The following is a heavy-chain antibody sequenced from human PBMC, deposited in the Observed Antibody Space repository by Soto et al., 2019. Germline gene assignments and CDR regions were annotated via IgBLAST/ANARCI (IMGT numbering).Heavy chain of an antibody. V-gene: IGHV1-69*02. J-gene: IGHJ3*01. CDR1: GGTFSTYT. Sequence: QVHLEQSGAEVKKPGSSVKVSCKAAGGTFSTYTLIWVRQAPGQGLEWMGRISPMLTVTNSAQKFQGRVTLTADKSTSTAFMELTSLTSDDTAVYYCSIGSWSAETFDFWGQGTMVTVSS. D-gene: IGHD2-2*01. CDR2: ISPMLTVT. CDR3: SIGSWSAETFDF.